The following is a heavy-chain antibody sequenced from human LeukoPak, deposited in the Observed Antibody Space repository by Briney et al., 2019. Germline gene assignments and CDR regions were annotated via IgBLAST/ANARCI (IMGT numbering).Heavy chain of an antibody. Sequence: HPGGSLRLSCATSGFTFDDYAMHWVRQAPGKGLEWVSLISGDGGSTFYSDSVKGRFTISRDNAKNTLYLQMNSLRAEDTAVYYCARAKGPVLLWFGELLGAFDIWGQGTMVTVSS. CDR3: ARAKGPVLLWFGELLGAFDI. CDR2: ISGDGGST. CDR1: GFTFDDYA. V-gene: IGHV3-43*02. D-gene: IGHD3-10*01. J-gene: IGHJ3*02.